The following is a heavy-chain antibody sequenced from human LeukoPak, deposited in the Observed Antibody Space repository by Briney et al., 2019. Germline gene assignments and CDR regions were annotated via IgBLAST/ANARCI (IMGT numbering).Heavy chain of an antibody. J-gene: IGHJ4*02. CDR3: ARGRVGYYFDC. V-gene: IGHV3-53*01. CDR2: IYSSGNT. CDR1: GFTVSSNY. Sequence: GGSLRLPCAASGFTVSSNYMSWVRQAPGKGPEWVSVIYSSGNTYYADSVKGRFTISRDDSKNTLYLQMNSLRAEDTAVYFCARGRVGYYFDCWGQGTLVTVSS.